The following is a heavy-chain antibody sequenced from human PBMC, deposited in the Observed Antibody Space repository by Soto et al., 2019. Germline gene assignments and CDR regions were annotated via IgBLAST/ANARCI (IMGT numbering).Heavy chain of an antibody. CDR2: IWYDGSNK. CDR1: GFTFSSYG. Sequence: QVQLVESGGGVVQPGRSLRLSCAASGFTFSSYGMHWVRQAPGKGLEWVAVIWYDGSNKYYADSVEGRFTISRDNSKNTLYLQMNSLRAEDTAVYYCARDSSGWSDYWGQGTLVTVSS. CDR3: ARDSSGWSDY. J-gene: IGHJ4*02. D-gene: IGHD6-19*01. V-gene: IGHV3-33*01.